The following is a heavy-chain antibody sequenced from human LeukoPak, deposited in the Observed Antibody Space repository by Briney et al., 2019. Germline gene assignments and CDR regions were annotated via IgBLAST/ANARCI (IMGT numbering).Heavy chain of an antibody. CDR2: INHSGST. V-gene: IGHV4-34*01. CDR1: GGSFSGYY. CDR3: ARDRGSGSIFDY. Sequence: SETLSLTCAVYGGSFSGYYWSWIRQPPGKGLEWIGEINHSGSTNYNPSLKSRVTISVDTSKNQFSLKLSSVTAADTAVYYCARDRGSGSIFDYWGQGTLVTVSS. D-gene: IGHD3-10*01. J-gene: IGHJ4*02.